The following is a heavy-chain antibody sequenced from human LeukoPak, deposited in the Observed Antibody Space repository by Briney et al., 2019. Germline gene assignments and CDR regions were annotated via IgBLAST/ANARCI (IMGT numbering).Heavy chain of an antibody. CDR2: INPSGGST. Sequence: GASVKVSCKASGYTFTSYYMHWVRQAPGQGLEWMGIINPSGGSTSYAQKFQGRVTMTRDTSTSTVYMELSSLRSEDTAVYYCARDDSSGSYSSDFDYWGQGTLVTVSS. CDR1: GYTFTSYY. CDR3: ARDDSSGSYSSDFDY. D-gene: IGHD1-26*01. J-gene: IGHJ4*02. V-gene: IGHV1-46*01.